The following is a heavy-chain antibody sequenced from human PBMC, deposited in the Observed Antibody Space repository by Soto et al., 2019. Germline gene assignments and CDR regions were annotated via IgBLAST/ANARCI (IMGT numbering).Heavy chain of an antibody. CDR1: GFTVSSNY. V-gene: IGHV3-66*01. Sequence: GGSLRLSCAASGFTVSSNYMSWVRQVPGKGLEWVSVIYSGGSTYYADSVKGRFTISRDNSKNTLYLQMNSLRAEDTAVYYCARDPEQLVYCTHEEFCDIWGQGTMVTVSS. J-gene: IGHJ3*02. D-gene: IGHD6-13*01. CDR2: IYSGGST. CDR3: ARDPEQLVYCTHEEFCDI.